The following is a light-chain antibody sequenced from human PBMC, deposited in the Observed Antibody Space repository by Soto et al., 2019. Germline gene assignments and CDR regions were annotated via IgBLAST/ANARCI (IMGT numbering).Light chain of an antibody. J-gene: IGLJ1*01. CDR2: SNN. Sequence: QSVLTQPPSASGTPGQRVTISCSGSSSNIGSNSVNWYQQLPGAAPKLLIYSNNQRPSGVPDRFSGSKSGTSASLAISGLQSEDEADYYYAAWDDSLNGREVFATRTNVNVL. V-gene: IGLV1-44*01. CDR1: SSNIGSNS. CDR3: AAWDDSLNGREV.